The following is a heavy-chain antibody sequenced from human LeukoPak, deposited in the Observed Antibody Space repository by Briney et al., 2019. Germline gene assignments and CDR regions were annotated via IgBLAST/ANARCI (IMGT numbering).Heavy chain of an antibody. CDR2: IYYSGST. CDR1: GGSISTYQ. Sequence: AETLSLTCTVSGGSISTYQWSWIRQPPGKGLEWIGYIYYSGSTNHNPSLKSRVTISVDTSKNQFSLKLSSVTAADTAVYYCARIRGPTEEFDYWGQGTLVTVSS. J-gene: IGHJ4*02. D-gene: IGHD3-10*01. V-gene: IGHV4-59*01. CDR3: ARIRGPTEEFDY.